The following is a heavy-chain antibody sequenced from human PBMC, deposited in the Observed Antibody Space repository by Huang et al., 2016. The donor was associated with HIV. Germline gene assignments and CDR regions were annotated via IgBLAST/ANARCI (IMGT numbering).Heavy chain of an antibody. CDR1: GFTLRAYS. Sequence: EVQLVESGGGLVQPGGSLTLSCAASGFTLRAYSMNWVRQTPGKGLEWVSYINNNGSKICYAESVKGRFTISRDNAKNSLYLQMNSLRDDDTAVFYCATSYGYFPHWGQGTLVTVSS. V-gene: IGHV3-48*02. CDR2: INNNGSKI. CDR3: ATSYGYFPH. J-gene: IGHJ1*01. D-gene: IGHD5-18*01.